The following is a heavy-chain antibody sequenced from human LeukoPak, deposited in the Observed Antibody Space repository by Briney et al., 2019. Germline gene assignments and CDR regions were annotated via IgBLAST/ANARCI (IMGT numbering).Heavy chain of an antibody. Sequence: SETLSLTCAVSGGSISNYYWSWIRQPPVKGLEWIAYVHYSGSAKHNPSLKSRVTISVDTPENQFSLKLSSVTAADTAVYYCARGPLYCTSTSCSLNAFDIWGQGTMVTVSS. CDR3: ARGPLYCTSTSCSLNAFDI. J-gene: IGHJ3*02. D-gene: IGHD2-2*01. V-gene: IGHV4-59*01. CDR1: GGSISNYY. CDR2: VHYSGSA.